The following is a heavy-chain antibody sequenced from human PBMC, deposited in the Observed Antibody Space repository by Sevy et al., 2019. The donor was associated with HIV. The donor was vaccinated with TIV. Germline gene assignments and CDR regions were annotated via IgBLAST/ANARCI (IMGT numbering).Heavy chain of an antibody. V-gene: IGHV3-13*01. Sequence: GGSLRLSCAASGFTFSSYDMHWVRQATGKGLEWVSAIGTAGDTYYPGSVKGRFTISRENAKNSLYLQMNSLRAGDTAVYYCAREVGYDYVWGSYRYDIPSPFDYWGQGTLVTVSS. D-gene: IGHD3-16*02. CDR3: AREVGYDYVWGSYRYDIPSPFDY. CDR2: IGTAGDT. CDR1: GFTFSSYD. J-gene: IGHJ4*02.